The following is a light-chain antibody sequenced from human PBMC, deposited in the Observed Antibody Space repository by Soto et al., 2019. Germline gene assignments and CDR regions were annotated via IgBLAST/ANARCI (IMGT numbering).Light chain of an antibody. CDR2: AAS. Sequence: DIQMTQSPSSLSASVGDRVTITCRASHSMSSYLNWYQQKPGKAPKLLIYAASSLQSGVPSSFRGSGSGTDFTLTISSLQTEDFATYYCQQSYSTPLTFGGGTQVEIK. CDR3: QQSYSTPLT. J-gene: IGKJ4*01. CDR1: HSMSSY. V-gene: IGKV1-39*01.